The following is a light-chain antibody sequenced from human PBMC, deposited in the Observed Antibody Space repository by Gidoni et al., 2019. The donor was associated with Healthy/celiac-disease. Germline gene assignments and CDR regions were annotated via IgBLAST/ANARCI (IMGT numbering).Light chain of an antibody. CDR3: QQLNSYLPIT. CDR2: AAS. CDR1: QGISSY. V-gene: IGKV1-9*01. Sequence: DIQLTQSPSFLSASVGDRVTITCRASQGISSYLAWYQQKPGKAPTLLIYAASTLQSGVPSRFSGSVSVTEFTLTISSLQPEDFATYYCQQLNSYLPITFGQGTRLEIK. J-gene: IGKJ5*01.